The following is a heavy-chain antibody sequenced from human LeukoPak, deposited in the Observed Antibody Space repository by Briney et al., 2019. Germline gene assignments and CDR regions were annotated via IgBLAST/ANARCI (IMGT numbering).Heavy chain of an antibody. V-gene: IGHV3-23*01. Sequence: GGSLRLSCAASGFTYSSYAMSWVRQAPGKGLEWVSAISGSGGSTYYADSVKGRFTISRDNSKNTLYLQMNRLRAEDTAVYYCAKESYSSSSRDYWGQGTLVTVSS. CDR1: GFTYSSYA. CDR2: ISGSGGST. D-gene: IGHD6-13*01. CDR3: AKESYSSSSRDY. J-gene: IGHJ4*02.